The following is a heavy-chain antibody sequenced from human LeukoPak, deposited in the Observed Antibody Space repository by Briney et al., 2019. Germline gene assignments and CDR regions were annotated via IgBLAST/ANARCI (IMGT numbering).Heavy chain of an antibody. CDR3: ASPGSVGDTGMPDY. CDR2: ITTSSSYI. CDR1: GFTFSSYY. V-gene: IGHV3-21*06. D-gene: IGHD5-18*01. Sequence: GGSLRLSCAGSGFTFSSYYMNWVRQAPGKGLEWVSSITTSSSYIYYADSVKGRFTISRDNAKNSLYLQMNSLRAEDTAVYYCASPGSVGDTGMPDYWGQGTLVTVSS. J-gene: IGHJ4*02.